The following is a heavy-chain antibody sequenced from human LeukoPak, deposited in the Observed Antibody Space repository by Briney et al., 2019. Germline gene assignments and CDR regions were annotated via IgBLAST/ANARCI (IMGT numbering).Heavy chain of an antibody. D-gene: IGHD3-3*01. CDR2: INHSGST. CDR3: ARFGAYWFDP. V-gene: IGHV4-30-2*01. CDR1: GGSISSGGYY. Sequence: SQTLSLTCTVSGGSISSGGYYWSWIRQPPGKGLEWIGEINHSGSTNYNPSLKSRVTISVDTSKNQFSLKLSSVTAADTAVYYCARFGAYWFDPWGQGTLVTVSS. J-gene: IGHJ5*02.